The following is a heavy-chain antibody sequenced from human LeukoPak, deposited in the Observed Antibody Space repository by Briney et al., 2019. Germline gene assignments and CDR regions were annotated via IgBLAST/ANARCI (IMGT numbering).Heavy chain of an antibody. CDR3: ASGGYSYGFDY. D-gene: IGHD5-18*01. CDR1: GGSINSGGYF. Sequence: PSETLSLTCTVSGGSINSGGYFWSWIRQPPGKGLEWIGYIYHNGNTYYSPSLKSRVTISVDRSKNQLSLKLSSVTAADTAMYYCASGGYSYGFDYWGQGTLVTVSS. J-gene: IGHJ4*02. V-gene: IGHV4-30-2*01. CDR2: IYHNGNT.